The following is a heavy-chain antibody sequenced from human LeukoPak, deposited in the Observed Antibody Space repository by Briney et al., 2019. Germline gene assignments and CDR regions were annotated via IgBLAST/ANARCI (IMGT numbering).Heavy chain of an antibody. CDR3: ARRTYYYDSSIVSGYYGMDV. Sequence: PSETLSLTCAVYGGSFSGYYWSWIRQPPGKGLEWIGEINHSGSTNYNPSLKSRVTISVDTSKNQFSLKLSSVTAADTAVYYCARRTYYYDSSIVSGYYGMDVWGQGTTVTVSS. CDR2: INHSGST. CDR1: GGSFSGYY. J-gene: IGHJ6*02. V-gene: IGHV4-34*01. D-gene: IGHD3-22*01.